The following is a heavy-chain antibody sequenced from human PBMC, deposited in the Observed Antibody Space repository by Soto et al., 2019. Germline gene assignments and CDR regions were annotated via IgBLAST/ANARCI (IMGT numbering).Heavy chain of an antibody. D-gene: IGHD4-4*01. V-gene: IGHV3-23*01. CDR1: GFTFSIYT. J-gene: IGHJ6*02. CDR2: ISGSGGST. CDR3: ATTYSMDV. Sequence: EVQLLESGGGLVQPGGSLRLSCAASGFTFSIYTMTWVRQAPGKGLEWVSAISGSGGSTYYADSVKGRFTISRDNSKNTLYLQMSSLRPEETAVYYCATTYSMDVWGRGTTVTVSS.